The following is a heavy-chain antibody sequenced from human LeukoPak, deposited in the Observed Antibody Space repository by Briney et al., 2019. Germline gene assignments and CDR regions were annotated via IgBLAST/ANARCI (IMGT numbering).Heavy chain of an antibody. D-gene: IGHD1-26*01. Sequence: PSETLSLTCTVSGGSISSSSYYWGWIRQPPGKGLEWIGSIYYSGSTYYNPSLKSRVTISVDTSKNQFSLKLSSVTAADTAVYYCARVGGSYDNYVDYWGQGTLVTVSS. CDR1: GGSISSSSYY. V-gene: IGHV4-39*07. CDR3: ARVGGSYDNYVDY. CDR2: IYYSGST. J-gene: IGHJ4*02.